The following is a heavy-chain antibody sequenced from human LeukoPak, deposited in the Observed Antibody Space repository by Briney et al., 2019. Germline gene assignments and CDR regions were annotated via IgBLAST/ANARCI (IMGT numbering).Heavy chain of an antibody. D-gene: IGHD2-2*01. CDR1: GGSFSGYY. J-gene: IGHJ4*02. CDR2: INHSGST. Sequence: PSETLPLTCAVYGGSFSGYYWSWIRQPPGKGLEWIGEINHSGSTNYNSSLKSRVTISVDTSKNQFSLKLSSVTAADTAVYYCARETAMDENFDYWGQGTLVTVSS. V-gene: IGHV4-34*01. CDR3: ARETAMDENFDY.